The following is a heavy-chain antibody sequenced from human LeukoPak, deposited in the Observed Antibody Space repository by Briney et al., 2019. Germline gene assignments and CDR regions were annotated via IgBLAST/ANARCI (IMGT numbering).Heavy chain of an antibody. D-gene: IGHD2-2*01. CDR2: IYPGDSDT. V-gene: IGHV5-51*01. CDR3: ARRTIVVVPAAIMGKQYYYYHMDV. CDR1: GYSFTSYW. Sequence: GESLKISCKGSGYSFTSYWIGWVRQMPGKGLEWMGIIYPGDSDTRYSPSFQGQVTISADKSISTAYLQWSSLKASDTAMYYCARRTIVVVPAAIMGKQYYYYHMDVWGKGTTVTVSS. J-gene: IGHJ6*03.